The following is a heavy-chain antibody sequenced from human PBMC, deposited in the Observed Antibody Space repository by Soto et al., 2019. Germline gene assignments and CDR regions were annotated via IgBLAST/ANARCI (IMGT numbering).Heavy chain of an antibody. Sequence: PSETLSLTCTVSGGSISSGDYYWSWIRQPPGKGLEWIGYIYYGGSTYYNPSLKSRVTTSVDTSKNQFSLKLSSVTAADTAVYYCARDIGYSYGYYYYYGMDVWGQGTTVTVSS. J-gene: IGHJ6*02. CDR1: GGSISSGDYY. CDR2: IYYGGST. D-gene: IGHD5-18*01. V-gene: IGHV4-30-4*01. CDR3: ARDIGYSYGYYYYYGMDV.